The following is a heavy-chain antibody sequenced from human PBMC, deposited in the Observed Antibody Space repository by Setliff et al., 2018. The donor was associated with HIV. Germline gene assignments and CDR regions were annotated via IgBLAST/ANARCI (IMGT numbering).Heavy chain of an antibody. CDR2: ISGYNGNT. CDR3: ATQRDIVMVPGQGGFDI. D-gene: IGHD2-2*01. CDR1: GYTFTSYG. J-gene: IGHJ3*02. Sequence: ASVKVSCKASGYTFTSYGISWVRQAPGQGLEWMGWISGYNGNTNFAQKLQGRVTMTTDTSTSTAYMELRNLRSDDTAMYYCATQRDIVMVPGQGGFDIWAQGTMVTVSS. V-gene: IGHV1-18*01.